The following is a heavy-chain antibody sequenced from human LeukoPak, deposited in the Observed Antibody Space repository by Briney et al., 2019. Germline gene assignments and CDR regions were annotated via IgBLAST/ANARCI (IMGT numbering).Heavy chain of an antibody. V-gene: IGHV3-23*01. CDR3: ARGYGPSTIAAATDY. J-gene: IGHJ4*02. Sequence: GGSLRLSCAASGFIFSSYSMSWVRQAPGKGLEWVSVITGSGGNTYYADSVKGRFTISKDNSKNTVYLQMNSLRAEDTAVYYCARGYGPSTIAAATDYWGQGTLVTVSS. CDR2: ITGSGGNT. CDR1: GFIFSSYS. D-gene: IGHD6-13*01.